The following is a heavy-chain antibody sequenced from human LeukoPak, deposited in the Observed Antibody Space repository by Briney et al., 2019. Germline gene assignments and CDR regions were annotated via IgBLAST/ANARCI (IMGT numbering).Heavy chain of an antibody. CDR1: GGSISSSSYY. Sequence: PSETLSLTCTVSGGSISSSSYYWGWIRQPPGKGLEWIGSIYYSGSTYYNPSLKSRVTISVDTSKNQFSLKLSSVTAADTAVYYCARVKAARLARIFDYWGQGTLVTVS. CDR2: IYYSGST. V-gene: IGHV4-39*01. D-gene: IGHD6-6*01. CDR3: ARVKAARLARIFDY. J-gene: IGHJ4*02.